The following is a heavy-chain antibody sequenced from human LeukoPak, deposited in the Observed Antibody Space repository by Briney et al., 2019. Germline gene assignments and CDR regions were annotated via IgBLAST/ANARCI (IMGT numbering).Heavy chain of an antibody. D-gene: IGHD5-24*01. CDR3: AREGVRDAYNPAGYHFDY. Sequence: ASVKVSCKASGYTFTSYKMHWARQAPGQGLEWMGIINPIRGSTTYAQKFQGRVTMTWDTSTSTVYMDLSSLRSEDTAVYYCAREGVRDAYNPAGYHFDYWGQGTLVTVSS. CDR1: GYTFTSYK. J-gene: IGHJ4*02. V-gene: IGHV1-46*01. CDR2: INPIRGST.